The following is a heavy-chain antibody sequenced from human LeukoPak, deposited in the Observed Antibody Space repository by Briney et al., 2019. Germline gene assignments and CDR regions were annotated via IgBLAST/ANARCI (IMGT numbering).Heavy chain of an antibody. CDR3: AKDQSYVFDY. J-gene: IGHJ4*02. V-gene: IGHV3-23*01. CDR2: ISGSGGGT. CDR1: GFTFTSYA. D-gene: IGHD1-26*01. Sequence: GGSLRLSCAASGFTFTSYAMSWVRQAPGMGLEWVSAISGSGGGTYYADSMKGRFTISRDNSKNTLYLQMNSLRAEDTAVYYCAKDQSYVFDYWGQGTLVTVSS.